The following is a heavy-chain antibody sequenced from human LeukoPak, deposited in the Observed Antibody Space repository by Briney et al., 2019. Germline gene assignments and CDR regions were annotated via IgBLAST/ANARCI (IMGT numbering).Heavy chain of an antibody. Sequence: SETLSLTCIVSGGSISDKNYYGGWIRQPPGKGLEWIGSIHYRGNTYYNPSLKSRVTISVDTSKNHISLKLSSVTAADTAVYYCARSPAVATFDYWGQGTLVTVSS. J-gene: IGHJ4*02. CDR3: ARSPAVATFDY. V-gene: IGHV4-39*02. D-gene: IGHD2-15*01. CDR1: GGSISDKNYY. CDR2: IHYRGNT.